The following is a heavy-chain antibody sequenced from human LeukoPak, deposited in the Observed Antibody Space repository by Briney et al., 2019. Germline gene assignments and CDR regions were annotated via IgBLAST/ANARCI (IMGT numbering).Heavy chain of an antibody. J-gene: IGHJ4*02. CDR2: INSDGSST. Sequence: GGSLRLSCAASGFTFSSYWMRWVRQAPGKGLVWVSRINSDGSSTSYADSVKGRFTISRDNAKNTLYLQMNSLRAEDTAVYYCARGYGSSRGWYWGQGTLVTVSS. CDR1: GFTFSSYW. CDR3: ARGYGSSRGWY. D-gene: IGHD3-10*01. V-gene: IGHV3-74*01.